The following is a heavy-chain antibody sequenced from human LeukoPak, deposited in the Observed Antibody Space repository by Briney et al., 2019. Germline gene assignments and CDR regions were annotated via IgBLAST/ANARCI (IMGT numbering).Heavy chain of an antibody. V-gene: IGHV4-39*07. Sequence: PSETLSLTCTVSRGSITSTDHYWAWIRQPPGKALEWIGYIYHSGSTYYNPSLKSRVTISVDTSKNQFSLKLSSVTAADTAVYYCARGISQPAVFDYWGQGTLVTVSS. J-gene: IGHJ4*02. CDR1: RGSITSTDHY. CDR3: ARGISQPAVFDY. D-gene: IGHD3-16*01. CDR2: IYHSGST.